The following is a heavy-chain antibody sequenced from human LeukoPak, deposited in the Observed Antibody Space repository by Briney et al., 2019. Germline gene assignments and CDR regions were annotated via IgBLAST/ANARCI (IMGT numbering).Heavy chain of an antibody. D-gene: IGHD4-23*01. CDR2: IYTSGST. Sequence: PSGTLSLTCTVSGGSISSSYWNWIRQPPGKGLEWIGYIYTSGSTNYNPSLKSRVTMSVDTSKNQFSLKLSSVTAADTAVYYCARRYGGYSDYWGQGTLVTVSS. V-gene: IGHV4-4*09. J-gene: IGHJ4*02. CDR3: ARRYGGYSDY. CDR1: GGSISSSY.